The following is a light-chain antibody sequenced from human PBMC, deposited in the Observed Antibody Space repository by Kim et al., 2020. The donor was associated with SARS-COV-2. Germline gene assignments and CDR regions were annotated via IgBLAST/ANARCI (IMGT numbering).Light chain of an antibody. CDR2: LGS. CDR1: QSLLHINGNNY. J-gene: IGKJ2*03. V-gene: IGKV2-28*01. Sequence: IVMTQFPLSLSVTPGEAASISCRSSQSLLHINGNNYLDWYLQKPGQSPQLLIYLGSNRASGVPDRFSGSGSGTDFTLKISRVEAEDVGVYYCMQALQTLRSFGQGTKLEIK. CDR3: MQALQTLRS.